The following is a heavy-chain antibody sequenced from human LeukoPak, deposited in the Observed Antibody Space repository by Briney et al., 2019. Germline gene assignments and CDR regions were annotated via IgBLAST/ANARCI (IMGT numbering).Heavy chain of an antibody. CDR1: GFTFSSYA. D-gene: IGHD4-17*01. Sequence: PGGSLRLSCAASGFTFSSYAMSWVRQAPGKGLEWVSAISGSGTGTYYADSVKGRFTISRDNSKNTLYLQMNSLRAEDTAVYYCAKTGYGDYNYYFDYWGQGTLVTVSS. J-gene: IGHJ4*02. CDR2: ISGSGTGT. CDR3: AKTGYGDYNYYFDY. V-gene: IGHV3-23*01.